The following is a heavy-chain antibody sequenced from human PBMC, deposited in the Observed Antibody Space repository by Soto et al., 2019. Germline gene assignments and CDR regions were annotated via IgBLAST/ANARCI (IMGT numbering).Heavy chain of an antibody. Sequence: EVQLVESGGGLVQPGGSLRLSCAASGFTFNSYSMNWVRQAPGKGLEWVSYISSSSSTIYYADSVKGRFTISRDNAKNSLYLQMNSLIDEDTAVYYCARHLRQQLVYYYYGMDVWGQGTTVTVSS. J-gene: IGHJ6*02. V-gene: IGHV3-48*02. CDR1: GFTFNSYS. D-gene: IGHD6-13*01. CDR3: ARHLRQQLVYYYYGMDV. CDR2: ISSSSSTI.